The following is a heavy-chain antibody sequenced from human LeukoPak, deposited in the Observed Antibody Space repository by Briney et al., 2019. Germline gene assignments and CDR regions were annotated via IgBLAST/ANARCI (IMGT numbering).Heavy chain of an antibody. CDR1: GFTFSSYS. CDR2: ISSSSSYI. D-gene: IGHD3-10*01. J-gene: IGHJ4*02. Sequence: PGGSLRLSCAASGFTFSSYSMNWVRQAPGKGLEWVSSISSSSSYIYYADSVKGRFTISRDNAKNSLYLQMNSLRAEDTAVYYCATHNLLWFGEFDYWGQGTLVTVSS. CDR3: ATHNLLWFGEFDY. V-gene: IGHV3-21*01.